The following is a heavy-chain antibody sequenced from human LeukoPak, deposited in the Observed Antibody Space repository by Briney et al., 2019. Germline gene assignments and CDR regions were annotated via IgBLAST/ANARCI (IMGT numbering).Heavy chain of an antibody. CDR3: ARGRVTMVRGVPYDY. J-gene: IGHJ4*02. CDR1: GGSISSGDYY. Sequence: SQTLSLTCTVSGGSISSGDYYWSWIRQPPGKGLEWIGYIYCSGSTYYNPSLKSRVTISVDTSKNQFSLKLSSVTAADTAVYYCARGRVTMVRGVPYDYWGQGTLVTVSS. CDR2: IYCSGST. D-gene: IGHD3-10*01. V-gene: IGHV4-30-4*01.